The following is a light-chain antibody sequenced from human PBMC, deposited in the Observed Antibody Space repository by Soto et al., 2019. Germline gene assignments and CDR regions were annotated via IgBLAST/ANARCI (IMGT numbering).Light chain of an antibody. CDR3: SSFTSSTTQV. J-gene: IGLJ1*01. CDR1: SSDVGGYDY. Sequence: QSVLTQPASVSGSPVQSITISFTGSSSDVGGYDYVSWYQQYPGKAPKLMIYDVSNRPSGVSNRFSGSKSGNTASLTISGLQADDEADYYCSSFTSSTTQVFGTGTKVTVL. CDR2: DVS. V-gene: IGLV2-14*01.